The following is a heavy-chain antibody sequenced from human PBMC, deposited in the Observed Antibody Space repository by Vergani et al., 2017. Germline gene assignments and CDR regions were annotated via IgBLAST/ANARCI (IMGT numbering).Heavy chain of an antibody. CDR2: IRSKAYGGTT. D-gene: IGHD2-15*01. V-gene: IGHV3-49*03. CDR1: GFTFGDYA. CDR3: TREXDIVVVVAAGSSSDYFDY. Sequence: EVQLVESGGGLVQPGRSLRLSCTASGFTFGDYAMSWFRQAPGKGLEWVGFIRSKAYGGTTEYAASVKGRFTISRDDSKSIAYLQMNSLKTEDTAVYYCTREXDIVVVVAAGSSSDYFDYWGQGTLVTVSS. J-gene: IGHJ4*02.